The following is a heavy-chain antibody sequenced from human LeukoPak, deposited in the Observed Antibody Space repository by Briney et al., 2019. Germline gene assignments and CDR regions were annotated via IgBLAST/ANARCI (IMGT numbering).Heavy chain of an antibody. CDR3: AKKNDFHY. CDR2: IYYSGTT. V-gene: IGHV4-59*01. D-gene: IGHD1-1*01. J-gene: IGHJ4*02. CDR1: GGSISSYY. Sequence: SETLSLTCTVSGGSISSYYWSWIRQPPGKGLEWIGYIYYSGTTNYNPSLKSRVTISVDTSKNQFSLKLSSVTAADTATYYCAKKNDFHYWGQGTLVTVSS.